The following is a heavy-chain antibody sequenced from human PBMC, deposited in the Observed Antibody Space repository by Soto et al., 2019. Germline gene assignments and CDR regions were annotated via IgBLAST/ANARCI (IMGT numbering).Heavy chain of an antibody. CDR3: ASLSIAAAGTGAFDT. CDR1: VYTFTSYG. Sequence: ASVKVACKASVYTFTSYGISWVRQAPGQGLEWMGWISAYNGNTNYAQKLQGRVTMTTDTSTSTAYMELRSLRSDDTAVYYCASLSIAAAGTGAFDTWGQGTMVTVSS. CDR2: ISAYNGNT. V-gene: IGHV1-18*04. J-gene: IGHJ3*02. D-gene: IGHD6-13*01.